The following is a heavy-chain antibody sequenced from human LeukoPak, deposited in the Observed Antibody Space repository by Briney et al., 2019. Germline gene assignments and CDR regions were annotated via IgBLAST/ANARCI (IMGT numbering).Heavy chain of an antibody. Sequence: GGSLRLSCAASGFTFSSYAMHWVRQAPGKGLVWVSRINGDGSSPTYEDSVKGRFTISRDSAKNTLYLEMNSLRAEDTAVYYCSRSGLDHWGQGTQVTVSS. J-gene: IGHJ4*02. CDR2: INGDGSSP. CDR1: GFTFSSYA. V-gene: IGHV3-74*01. CDR3: SRSGLDH. D-gene: IGHD2-15*01.